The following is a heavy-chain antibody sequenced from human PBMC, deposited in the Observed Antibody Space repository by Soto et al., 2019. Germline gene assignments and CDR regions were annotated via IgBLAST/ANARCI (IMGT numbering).Heavy chain of an antibody. D-gene: IGHD5-12*01. CDR1: GGSISNADYY. CDR3: ARAIVVTVGGMDV. CDR2: IYYSGSS. V-gene: IGHV4-30-4*01. Sequence: QGQLQESGPGLVKPSQTLSLTCTVSGGSISNADYYWSWVRQPPGKGLECIGYIYYSGSSFFNPSLKSRVTMAKDTSKNQFSLRLTSVTAADTAVYYCARAIVVTVGGMDVWGRGTTVTVS. J-gene: IGHJ6*02.